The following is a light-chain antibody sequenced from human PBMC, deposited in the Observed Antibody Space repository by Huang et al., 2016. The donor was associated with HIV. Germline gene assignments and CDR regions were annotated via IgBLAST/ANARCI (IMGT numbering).Light chain of an antibody. CDR1: QSISTY. V-gene: IGKV1-39*01. CDR2: AAF. J-gene: IGKJ4*01. CDR3: QQSYNTPLT. Sequence: DIQMTQSPSSLSASVGDSVTITCRASQSISTYLNWYQQKPGKAPELLIYAAFSLQSGVPSRCSCSGSGTDFTLIISSLQPEDFATYYCQQSYNTPLTFGGGTKVEIK.